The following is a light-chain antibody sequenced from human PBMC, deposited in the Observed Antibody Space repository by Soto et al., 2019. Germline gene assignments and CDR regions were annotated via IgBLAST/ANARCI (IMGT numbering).Light chain of an antibody. CDR1: QGVGTS. Sequence: EIVLTQSPATLSLSPGERATLSCRASQGVGTSLAWYQQKSGQAPRLLFYESSNRATYIPARFSASGSGTDFTLTISGLEPEDFAVYYCQQRGVWPLTFGGGTKVEIK. CDR2: ESS. J-gene: IGKJ4*01. CDR3: QQRGVWPLT. V-gene: IGKV3-11*01.